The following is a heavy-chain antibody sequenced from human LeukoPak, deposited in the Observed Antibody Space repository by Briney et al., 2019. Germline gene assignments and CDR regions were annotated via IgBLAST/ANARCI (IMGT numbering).Heavy chain of an antibody. CDR3: ARGTVGTYYFYYMDV. J-gene: IGHJ6*03. Sequence: GGSLRLSCAASEFTFSKYAMTWVRQAPGKGLECVSAIGGNVAETYSADSVKGRFAISRDNSKNTLYLQMNSLRAEDTAIYYCARGTVGTYYFYYMDVWGKGTTVTVSS. V-gene: IGHV3-23*01. D-gene: IGHD6-13*01. CDR1: EFTFSKYA. CDR2: IGGNVAET.